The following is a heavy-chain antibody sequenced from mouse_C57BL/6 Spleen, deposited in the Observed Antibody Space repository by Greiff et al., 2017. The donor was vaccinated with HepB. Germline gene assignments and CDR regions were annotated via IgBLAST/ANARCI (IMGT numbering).Heavy chain of an antibody. D-gene: IGHD2-3*01. CDR2: IYPGNGDT. CDR1: GYTFTSYN. CDR3: ARSEDCYGFAY. Sequence: LQQSGAELVRPGASVQMSCKASGYTFTSYNMRWVKQTPRQGLEWIGAIYPGNGDTSYNQKFKGKATLTVDKSASTAYMQLSSLTSEVSAVYFCARSEDCYGFAYWGQGTLVTFST. V-gene: IGHV1-12*01. J-gene: IGHJ3*01.